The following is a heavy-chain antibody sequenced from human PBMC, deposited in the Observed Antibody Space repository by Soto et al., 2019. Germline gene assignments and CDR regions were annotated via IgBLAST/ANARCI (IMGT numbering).Heavy chain of an antibody. V-gene: IGHV5-51*01. J-gene: IGHJ6*02. Sequence: GESLNISCKGSGYSFTSYWIGWVRQMPGKGLEWMGIIYPGDSDTRYSPSFQGQVTISADKSISTAYLQWSSLKASDTAMYYCARKNSSSPQDYYYYYGMDVWGQGTTVTVSS. CDR3: ARKNSSSPQDYYYYYGMDV. D-gene: IGHD6-6*01. CDR2: IYPGDSDT. CDR1: GYSFTSYW.